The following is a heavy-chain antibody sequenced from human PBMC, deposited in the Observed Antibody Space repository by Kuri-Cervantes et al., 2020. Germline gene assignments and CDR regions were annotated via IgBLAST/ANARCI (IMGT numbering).Heavy chain of an antibody. CDR2: IKQDGSEK. J-gene: IGHJ6*02. V-gene: IGHV3-7*01. D-gene: IGHD2-2*01. CDR1: GFTFSSYW. Sequence: GGSLRLSCAASGFTFSSYWMSWVRQAPGKGLEWVANIKQDGSEKYYVDSVKGRFTISRDSSKNTLYLQMNSLRAEGTAVYYCARDAPIVVVPAAILMDVWGQGTTVTVSS. CDR3: ARDAPIVVVPAAILMDV.